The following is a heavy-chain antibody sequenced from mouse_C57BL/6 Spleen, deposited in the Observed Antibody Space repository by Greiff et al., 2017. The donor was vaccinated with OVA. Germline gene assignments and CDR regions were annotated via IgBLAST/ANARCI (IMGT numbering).Heavy chain of an antibody. CDR3: AISKYYIWAMDY. Sequence: VQLQQSGPELVKPGDSVKISCKASGYSFTGYFMNWVMQSHGKSLEWIGRINPYNGDTFYNQKFKGKATLTVDKSSSTAHMELRSLTSEDSAVDYCAISKYYIWAMDYWGQGTSVTVSS. V-gene: IGHV1-20*01. CDR1: GYSFTGYF. J-gene: IGHJ4*01. D-gene: IGHD2-12*01. CDR2: INPYNGDT.